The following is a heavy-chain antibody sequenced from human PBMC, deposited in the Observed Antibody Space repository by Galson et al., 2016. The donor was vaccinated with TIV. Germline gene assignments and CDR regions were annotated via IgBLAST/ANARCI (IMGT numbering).Heavy chain of an antibody. CDR1: GVAFSYFA. Sequence: SVKVSCKASGVAFSYFAFSWVRQAPGQGLEWMGGIVPMFGTTNYAQKFQGRVTISADDSTTTAYLELSSLRSEDTAVYYCARGRGIYDSSGYFLFDHWGQGTLVTVSS. J-gene: IGHJ5*02. CDR3: ARGRGIYDSSGYFLFDH. V-gene: IGHV1-69*13. CDR2: IVPMFGTT. D-gene: IGHD3-22*01.